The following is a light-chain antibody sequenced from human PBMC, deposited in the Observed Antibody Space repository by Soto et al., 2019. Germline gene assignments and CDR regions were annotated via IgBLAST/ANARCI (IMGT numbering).Light chain of an antibody. CDR1: QSISSW. CDR3: QQYNIEGT. Sequence: DIQMTQSPSTLSASVGDRVTITCRASQSISSWLAWYQQKPGKAPKLLIYKASSLESGVPSRFSGSGSGTEFTLTISSLQPDDFATYYCQQYNIEGTFGQGTKLEIK. V-gene: IGKV1-5*03. CDR2: KAS. J-gene: IGKJ2*01.